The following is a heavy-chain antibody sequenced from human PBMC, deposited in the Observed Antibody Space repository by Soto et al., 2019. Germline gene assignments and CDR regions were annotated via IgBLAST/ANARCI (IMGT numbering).Heavy chain of an antibody. D-gene: IGHD5-18*01. CDR2: IYYSGST. V-gene: IGHV4-30-4*01. CDR1: GGSISSGDYY. Sequence: SETLSLTCTVSGGSISSGDYYWSWIRQPPGKGLEWIGYIYYSGSTYYNPSLKSRVTISVDTSKNQFSLKLSSVTAADTAVYYCARAVDTAREVDYWGQGTLVTVSS. CDR3: ARAVDTAREVDY. J-gene: IGHJ4*02.